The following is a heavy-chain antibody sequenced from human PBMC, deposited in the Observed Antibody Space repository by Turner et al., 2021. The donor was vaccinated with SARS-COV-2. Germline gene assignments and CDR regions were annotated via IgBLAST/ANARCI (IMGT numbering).Heavy chain of an antibody. CDR3: ARQAETAEIPAAYFDH. V-gene: IGHV4-39*01. D-gene: IGHD2-2*01. CDR1: GDSLSGSVHY. J-gene: IGHJ4*02. Sequence: QLQLQESCPGLVKSSGTLSLTCTVAGDSLSGSVHYWAWIRQPPGKGLEWVGNFYFTESANYNPSLRSRATILVDTSKNQFSLTLTSVTAADTAVYFCARQAETAEIPAAYFDHWGQGTLLTVSS. CDR2: FYFTESA.